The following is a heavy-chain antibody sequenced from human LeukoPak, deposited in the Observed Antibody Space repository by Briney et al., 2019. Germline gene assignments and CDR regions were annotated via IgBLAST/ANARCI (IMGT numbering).Heavy chain of an antibody. V-gene: IGHV3-23*01. CDR2: ISGRGASK. J-gene: IGHJ4*02. Sequence: PGGSLRLSCAVSGLTFNNYAMSRVRQAPGKGLEWVSGISGRGASKYYADSVKGRFTISRDNSKNTLYLQMNSLRAEDTAVYYCARRRPYYFDYWGQGTLVTVSS. CDR1: GLTFNNYA. CDR3: ARRRPYYFDY.